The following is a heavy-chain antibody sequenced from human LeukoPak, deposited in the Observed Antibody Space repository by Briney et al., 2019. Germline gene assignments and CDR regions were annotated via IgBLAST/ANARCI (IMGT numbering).Heavy chain of an antibody. CDR2: MNPNSGNT. D-gene: IGHD3-3*01. CDR1: GYTFTSYD. V-gene: IGHV1-8*03. CDR3: ARDLGNTIFGVVIYGNWFDP. J-gene: IGHJ5*02. Sequence: ASVKVSCKASGYTFTSYDINWVRQATGQGLEWMGWMNPNSGNTGYAQKFQGRVTITRNTSISTAYMELSSLRSEDTAVYYCARDLGNTIFGVVIYGNWFDPWGQGTLVTVSS.